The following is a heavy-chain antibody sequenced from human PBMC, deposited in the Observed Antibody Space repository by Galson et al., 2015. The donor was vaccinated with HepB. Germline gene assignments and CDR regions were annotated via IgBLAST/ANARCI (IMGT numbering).Heavy chain of an antibody. V-gene: IGHV3-23*01. D-gene: IGHD4-23*01. CDR1: GFTFSNYA. Sequence: SLRLSCAGSGFTFSNYAMSWVRQAPGKGLEWVSTIGGTSDSTKYADSVQGRFTISRDNSGNTLYLQMNSLRAEDTAAYYCARDAINGNGFFDWFDPWGKGTLVTVSS. CDR3: ARDAINGNGFFDWFDP. CDR2: IGGTSDST. J-gene: IGHJ5*02.